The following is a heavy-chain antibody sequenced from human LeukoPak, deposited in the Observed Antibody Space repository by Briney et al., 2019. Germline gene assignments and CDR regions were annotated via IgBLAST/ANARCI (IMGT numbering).Heavy chain of an antibody. CDR3: AKDPTGFEYSSSWYSRGGYFQD. CDR1: GFTFTTYA. V-gene: IGHV3-23*01. CDR2: ISNSGGNT. J-gene: IGHJ1*01. Sequence: GGSLRLSCAASGFTFTTYAMTWVRQAPGKGLEWVSAISNSGGNTYYADSVKGRFTISRDNSKNTLYLQMNSLRAEDTAVYYCAKDPTGFEYSSSWYSRGGYFQDWGQGTLVTVSS. D-gene: IGHD6-13*01.